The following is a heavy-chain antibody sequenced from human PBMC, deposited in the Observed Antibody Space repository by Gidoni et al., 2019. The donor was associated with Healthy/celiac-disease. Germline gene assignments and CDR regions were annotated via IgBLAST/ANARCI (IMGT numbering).Heavy chain of an antibody. D-gene: IGHD5-18*01. CDR2: IYYSGST. CDR3: ARGEVRGYSYGLFDY. Sequence: QVQLQESGPGLVKPSETLSLTCPVSGGSISSYYWSWIRQPPGKGLEWIGYIYYSGSTNYNPSLKSRVTISVDTSKNQFSLKLSSVTAADTAVYYCARGEVRGYSYGLFDYWGQGTLVTVSS. V-gene: IGHV4-59*01. J-gene: IGHJ4*02. CDR1: GGSISSYY.